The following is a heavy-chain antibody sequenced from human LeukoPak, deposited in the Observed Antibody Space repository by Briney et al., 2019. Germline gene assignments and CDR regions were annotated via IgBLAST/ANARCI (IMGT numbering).Heavy chain of an antibody. CDR3: TRMRGVFPDY. Sequence: GGSLKLSCAASGLTFSGSAMHWVRQASGKGLEWVGRIRSKANSYATAYAASVKGRFTISRDDSKNTAYLQMNSLKTEDTAVYYCTRMRGVFPDYWGQGTLVTVSS. D-gene: IGHD5/OR15-5a*01. CDR2: IRSKANSYAT. CDR1: GLTFSGSA. J-gene: IGHJ4*02. V-gene: IGHV3-73*01.